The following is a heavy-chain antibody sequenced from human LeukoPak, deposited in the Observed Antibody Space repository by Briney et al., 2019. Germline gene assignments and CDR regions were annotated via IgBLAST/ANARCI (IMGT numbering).Heavy chain of an antibody. J-gene: IGHJ4*02. CDR1: GGSISSSSYY. D-gene: IGHD3-22*01. CDR3: ARHALPYYYDTYFDY. CDR2: IYYSGST. Sequence: PSETLSLTCTVSGGSISSSSYYWGWIRQPPGKGLEWIGGIYYSGSTYYNPSLKSRVTISVDTSKNQFSLKLSSVAAADTAVYYCARHALPYYYDTYFDYWGQGTLVTVSS. V-gene: IGHV4-39*01.